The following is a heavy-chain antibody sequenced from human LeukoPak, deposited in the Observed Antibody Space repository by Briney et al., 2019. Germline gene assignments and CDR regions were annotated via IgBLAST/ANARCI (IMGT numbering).Heavy chain of an antibody. D-gene: IGHD5-12*01. CDR1: GGPISSYY. Sequence: SETLSLTCAVSGGPISSYYWSWIRQPPGKGLEWIGYVYSSGSTNYNPSLKSRVTISVDASRNRFSLKRSSVTAADTAVYYCARHRKSGYHSNGMDFWGQGTTVTVSS. CDR3: ARHRKSGYHSNGMDF. CDR2: VYSSGST. V-gene: IGHV4-59*08. J-gene: IGHJ6*02.